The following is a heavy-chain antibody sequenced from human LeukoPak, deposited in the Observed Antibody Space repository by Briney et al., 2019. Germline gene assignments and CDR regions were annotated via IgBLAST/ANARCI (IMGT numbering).Heavy chain of an antibody. CDR3: ARNPRHGDDWFDP. J-gene: IGHJ5*02. CDR2: IYYSGST. Sequence: SETLSLTCTVSGGSISSHYWSWIRQPPGKGLEWIGYIYYSGSTNYNPSLKSRVTISVDTSKNQFSLKLSSVTAADTAVYYCARNPRHGDDWFDPWGQGTLVTVSS. V-gene: IGHV4-59*11. CDR1: GGSISSHY.